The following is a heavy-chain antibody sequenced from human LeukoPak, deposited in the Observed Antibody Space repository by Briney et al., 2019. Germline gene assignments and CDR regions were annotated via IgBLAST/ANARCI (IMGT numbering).Heavy chain of an antibody. D-gene: IGHD3-10*01. CDR3: ARLIYYGSGRVDY. J-gene: IGHJ4*02. Sequence: SETLSLTCTVSGGSISSSSYYWGWIRQPPGKGLEWIGSIYYSGSAYYNSSLKSRVTISVDTSKNQFSLKLSSVTAADTAVYYCARLIYYGSGRVDYWGQGTLVTVSS. CDR2: IYYSGSA. V-gene: IGHV4-39*01. CDR1: GGSISSSSYY.